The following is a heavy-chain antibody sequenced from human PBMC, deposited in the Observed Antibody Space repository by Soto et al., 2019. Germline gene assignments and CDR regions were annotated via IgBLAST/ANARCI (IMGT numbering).Heavy chain of an antibody. CDR1: GYTFSGSY. Sequence: QVQLVQSGAEVKKPGASVKVSCRTSGYTFSGSYIHWVRQAPGQGLESMGWIYPDSGGTDYAQKFQGRVTMTRDTSISTAYMELSRLRSDDTAVYYCRVTGVSEVDYWGQGTLFTVSS. CDR2: IYPDSGGT. D-gene: IGHD2-8*01. J-gene: IGHJ4*02. V-gene: IGHV1-2*02. CDR3: RVTGVSEVDY.